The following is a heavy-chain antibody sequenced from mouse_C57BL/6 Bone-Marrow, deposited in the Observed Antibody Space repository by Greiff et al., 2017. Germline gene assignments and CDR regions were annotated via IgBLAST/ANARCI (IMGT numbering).Heavy chain of an antibody. CDR1: GYTFTSYW. V-gene: IGHV1-69*01. CDR2: IDPSDSYT. D-gene: IGHD1-1*01. CDR3: ARLRITTVYDY. Sequence: QVQLQQSGAELVMPGASVKLSCKASGYTFTSYWMHWVKQRPGQGLEWIGEIDPSDSYTNYNQKFKGKSTLTVDKSSSTADMQLSSLTSEDSAVYYCARLRITTVYDYWGQGTTLTVSS. J-gene: IGHJ2*01.